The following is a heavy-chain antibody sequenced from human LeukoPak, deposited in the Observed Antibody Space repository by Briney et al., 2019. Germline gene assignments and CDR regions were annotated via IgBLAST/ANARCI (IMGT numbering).Heavy chain of an antibody. V-gene: IGHV1-2*02. Sequence: ASVKVSCKASGYTFTGYYMHWVRQAPGQGLEWMGWINPNSGGTNYAQKFQGRVTMTRDTSISTAYMELSRLRSDDTAVYYCARASKYYDYVWGSYRSVHYFDYWGQGTLVTVSS. D-gene: IGHD3-16*02. CDR1: GYTFTGYY. J-gene: IGHJ4*02. CDR3: ARASKYYDYVWGSYRSVHYFDY. CDR2: INPNSGGT.